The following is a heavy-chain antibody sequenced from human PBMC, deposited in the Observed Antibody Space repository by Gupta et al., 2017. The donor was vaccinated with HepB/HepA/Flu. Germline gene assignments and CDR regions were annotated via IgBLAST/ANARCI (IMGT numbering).Heavy chain of an antibody. CDR1: GFTFGDYA. CDR3: TREKGGRLYYGMDV. V-gene: IGHV3-49*04. D-gene: IGHD2-15*01. J-gene: IGHJ6*02. CDR2: IRSKAYGGTT. Sequence: EVQLVESGGGLVPPGRSMRLSCTASGFTFGDYAMSWVRQDPGKGLEWVGFIRSKAYGGTTEYAASVKGRFTISRDDSKSIAYLQMNSLKTEDTAVYYCTREKGGRLYYGMDVWGQGTTVTGSS.